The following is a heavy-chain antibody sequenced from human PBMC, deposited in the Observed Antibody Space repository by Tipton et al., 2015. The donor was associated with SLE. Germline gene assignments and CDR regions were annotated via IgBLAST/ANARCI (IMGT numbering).Heavy chain of an antibody. Sequence: TLSLTCAVYGGSFSNYYWSWIRQPPGKGLEWIGYIYYTAGTYYNPSLKSRVTISVDTSKNQFSLKLSPVTAADTAVYYCASMIVVIPVEARRDGMDVWGQGTTVTVSS. CDR2: IYYTAGT. CDR1: GGSFSNYY. CDR3: ASMIVVIPVEARRDGMDV. D-gene: IGHD2-2*01. J-gene: IGHJ6*02. V-gene: IGHV4-59*07.